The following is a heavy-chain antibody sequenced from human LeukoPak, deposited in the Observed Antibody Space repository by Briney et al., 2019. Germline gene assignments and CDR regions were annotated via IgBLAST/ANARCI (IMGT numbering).Heavy chain of an antibody. J-gene: IGHJ6*03. D-gene: IGHD5-18*01. CDR1: GYTFTGYY. CDR3: ARGHRYGFLSGDHYYYYMDV. Sequence: ASVKVSCKASGYTFTGYYMYWVRQAPGQGLDGMGWINPKSGGTNYAQKFQGRVTMTRDTSISTAYMELRRLRSDDTAVYYCARGHRYGFLSGDHYYYYMDVWGKGTSVTISS. V-gene: IGHV1-2*02. CDR2: INPKSGGT.